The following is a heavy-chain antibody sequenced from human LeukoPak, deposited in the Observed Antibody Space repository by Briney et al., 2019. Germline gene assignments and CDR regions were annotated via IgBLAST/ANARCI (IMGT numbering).Heavy chain of an antibody. CDR1: SDSINSYY. J-gene: IGHJ3*02. CDR3: ARDYSGTYYGAFDI. CDR2: IYYSGST. Sequence: ETLSLTCTVSSDSINSYYWSWVRQPPGKGREWIGYIYYSGSTNYNPSLKSRVTISVDTSKNQFSLKLSSVTAADTAVYYCARDYSGTYYGAFDIWGPGTTVTVSS. D-gene: IGHD1-26*01. V-gene: IGHV4-59*01.